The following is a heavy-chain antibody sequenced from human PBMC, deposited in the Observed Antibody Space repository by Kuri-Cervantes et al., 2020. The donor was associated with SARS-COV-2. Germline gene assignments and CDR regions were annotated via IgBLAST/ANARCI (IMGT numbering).Heavy chain of an antibody. CDR2: ISWNSGSI. J-gene: IGHJ6*03. CDR3: ARRIRIVARPHYMDV. CDR1: GFTFDDYA. V-gene: IGHV3-9*01. Sequence: GGSLRLSCAASGFTFDDYAMHRVRQAPGKGLEWVSGISWNSGSIGYADSVKGRFTISRDNAKNSLYLQMNSLRAEDTAVYYCARRIRIVARPHYMDVWGKGTTVTVSS. D-gene: IGHD6-6*01.